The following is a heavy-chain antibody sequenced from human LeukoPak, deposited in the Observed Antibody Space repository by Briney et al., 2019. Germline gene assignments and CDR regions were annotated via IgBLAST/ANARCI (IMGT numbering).Heavy chain of an antibody. J-gene: IGHJ3*02. CDR2: IYTSGST. D-gene: IGHD1-14*01. CDR1: GGSISSGSYY. V-gene: IGHV4-61*02. Sequence: SETLSLTCTVSGGSISSGSYYWSWIRQPAGKGLEWIGRIYTSGSTNYNPSLKSRVTISVDTSKNQFSLKLSSVTAADTAVYYCARENPNRPGSSLSERAFDIWGQGTMVTVSS. CDR3: ARENPNRPGSSLSERAFDI.